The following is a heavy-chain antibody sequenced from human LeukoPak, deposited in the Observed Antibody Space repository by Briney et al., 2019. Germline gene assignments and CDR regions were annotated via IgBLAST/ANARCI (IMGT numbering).Heavy chain of an antibody. Sequence: SETLSLTCTVSGGSISSYYWSWIRQPPGKGLEWIGYIYPSVSTNYNPSLKSRVTISVDTSKNQFSLKRSSVTAADTALYYCARLYYDSSGYWPSYFDYWGQGTLVTVSS. J-gene: IGHJ4*02. CDR3: ARLYYDSSGYWPSYFDY. V-gene: IGHV4-59*01. CDR1: GGSISSYY. D-gene: IGHD3-22*01. CDR2: IYPSVST.